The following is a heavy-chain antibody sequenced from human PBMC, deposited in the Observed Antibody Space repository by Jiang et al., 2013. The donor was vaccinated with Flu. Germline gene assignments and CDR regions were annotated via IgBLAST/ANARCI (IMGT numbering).Heavy chain of an antibody. Sequence: LLKPSETLSLTCTVSGGSVSSGSYYWSWIRQPPGKGLEWIGYIYYSGSTNYNPSLKSRVTISVDTSKNQFSLKLSSVTAADTAVYYCARGVFGDYYYYYMDVWGKGTTVTVSS. V-gene: IGHV4-61*01. CDR3: ARGVFGDYYYYYMDV. CDR1: GGSVSSGSYY. J-gene: IGHJ6*03. D-gene: IGHD3-10*01. CDR2: IYYSGST.